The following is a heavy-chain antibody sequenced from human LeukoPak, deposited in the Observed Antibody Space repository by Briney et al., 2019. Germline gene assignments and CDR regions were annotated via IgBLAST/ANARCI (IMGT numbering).Heavy chain of an antibody. J-gene: IGHJ6*03. CDR3: TTDTPPPYYMDV. CDR2: IRYDGSNK. Sequence: GGSLRLSCAASGFTFSDYYMSWIRQAPGKGLEWVAFIRYDGSNKYYADSVKGRFTISRDNSKNTLYLQMNSLRAEDTAVYYCTTDTPPPYYMDVWGKGTTVTVSS. V-gene: IGHV3-30*02. CDR1: GFTFSDYY.